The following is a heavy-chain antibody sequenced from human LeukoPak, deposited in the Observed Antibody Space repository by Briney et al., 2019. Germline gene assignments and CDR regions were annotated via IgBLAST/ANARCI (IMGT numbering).Heavy chain of an antibody. V-gene: IGHV4-38-2*02. J-gene: IGHJ5*02. CDR1: GDSISSGYY. Sequence: SETLSLTCAVSGDSISSGYYWGWIRQPPGKGLEWIGSIYHPGRIYYNPSLKSRVTISVDTSKNQFSLKLSSVTAADTAVFYCARDKTTFGSNNWFDPWGQGTLVTVSS. CDR2: IYHPGRI. D-gene: IGHD2/OR15-2a*01. CDR3: ARDKTTFGSNNWFDP.